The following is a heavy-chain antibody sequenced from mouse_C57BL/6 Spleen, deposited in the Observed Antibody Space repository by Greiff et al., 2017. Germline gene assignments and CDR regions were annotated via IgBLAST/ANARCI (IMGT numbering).Heavy chain of an antibody. J-gene: IGHJ4*01. D-gene: IGHD2-3*01. CDR2: INPNYGTT. V-gene: IGHV1-39*01. CDR1: GYSFTDYN. Sequence: VQLKQSGPELVKPGASVKISCKASGYSFTDYNMNWVKQSTGKSLEWIGVINPNYGTTSYNQKFKGKATLTVDQSSSTAYMQLNSLRSEDSAVYYCARRGYYGSYAMDYWGQGTSVTVSS. CDR3: ARRGYYGSYAMDY.